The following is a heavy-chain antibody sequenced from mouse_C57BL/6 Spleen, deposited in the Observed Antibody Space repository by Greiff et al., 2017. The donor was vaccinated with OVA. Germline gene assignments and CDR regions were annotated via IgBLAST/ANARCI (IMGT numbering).Heavy chain of an antibody. Sequence: EVKLVESGGGLVKPGGSLKLSCAASGFTFSDYGMHWVRQAPEKGLEWVAYISSGSSTIYYADTVKGRFTISRDNAKNTLFLQMTSLRSEDTAMYYCARLTGTEYYFDYWGQSTTLTVSS. D-gene: IGHD4-1*01. J-gene: IGHJ2*01. V-gene: IGHV5-17*01. CDR2: ISSGSSTI. CDR1: GFTFSDYG. CDR3: ARLTGTEYYFDY.